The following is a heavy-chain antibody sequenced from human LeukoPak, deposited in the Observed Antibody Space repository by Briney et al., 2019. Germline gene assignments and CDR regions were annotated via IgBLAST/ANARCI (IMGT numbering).Heavy chain of an antibody. CDR1: GGSISSSSYY. J-gene: IGHJ3*02. V-gene: IGHV4-39*01. CDR3: ARLNRYDGDAFDI. D-gene: IGHD3-16*01. CDR2: IYYSGST. Sequence: PSETLSLTCTVSGGSISSSSYYWGWIRQPPGKGLEWIGSIYYSGSTYYNPSLKSRVTISVDTSKNQFSLKLSSVTAADTAVYYCARLNRYDGDAFDIWGQGTMVTVSS.